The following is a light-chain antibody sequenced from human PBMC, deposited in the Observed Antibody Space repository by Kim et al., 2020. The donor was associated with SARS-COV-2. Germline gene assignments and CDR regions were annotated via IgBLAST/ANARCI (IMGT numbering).Light chain of an antibody. Sequence: SLPPGESATLSCRASQSSSSSLAWYQQKPGQAPRVLIYGASARATGIPARFSGSGSGTEFTLTISNLQSEDFAVYYCQHYAYWRAFGQGTRLEIK. CDR1: QSSSSS. J-gene: IGKJ5*01. V-gene: IGKV3-15*01. CDR2: GAS. CDR3: QHYAYWRA.